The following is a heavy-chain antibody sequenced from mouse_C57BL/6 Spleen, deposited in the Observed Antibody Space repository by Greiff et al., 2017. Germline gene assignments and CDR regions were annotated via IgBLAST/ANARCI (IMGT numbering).Heavy chain of an antibody. CDR1: GYAFSSSW. J-gene: IGHJ2*01. CDR2: IYPGDGDT. D-gene: IGHD1-1*01. V-gene: IGHV1-82*01. CDR3: ARLDTTVLDY. Sequence: QVQLQQSGPELVKPGASVKISCKASGYAFSSSWMNWVKQRPGQGLEWIGRIYPGDGDTNYNGKFKGKATLTADKSSSTAYMQLSSLTSEDSAVYFCARLDTTVLDYWGQGTTLTVSS.